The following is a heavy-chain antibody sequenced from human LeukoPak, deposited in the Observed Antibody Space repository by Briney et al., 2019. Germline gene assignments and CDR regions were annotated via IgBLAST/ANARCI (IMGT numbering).Heavy chain of an antibody. CDR2: IIPIFGTA. D-gene: IGHD1-7*01. J-gene: IGHJ4*02. CDR3: ARVIALSGITGTTYYFDY. CDR1: GYTFTGYY. V-gene: IGHV1-69*13. Sequence: ASVKVSCKASGYTFTGYYMHWVRQAPGQGLEWMGGIIPIFGTANYAQKFQGRVTITADESTSTAYMELSSLRSEDTAVYYCARVIALSGITGTTYYFDYWGQGTLVTVSS.